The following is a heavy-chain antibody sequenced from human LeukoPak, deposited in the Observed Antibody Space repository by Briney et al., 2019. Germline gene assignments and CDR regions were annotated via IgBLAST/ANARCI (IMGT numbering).Heavy chain of an antibody. CDR1: GFTFGDYA. CDR2: IRSKAYGGTT. CDR3: TRVYILYYFDY. V-gene: IGHV3-49*04. D-gene: IGHD3-3*02. J-gene: IGHJ4*02. Sequence: PGRSLRLSCTASGFTFGDYAMSWVRQAPGKGLEWVGFIRSKAYGGTTEYAASVKGRFTISRDDSKSIAYLQMSSLKTEDTAVYYCTRVYILYYFDYWGQGTLVTVSS.